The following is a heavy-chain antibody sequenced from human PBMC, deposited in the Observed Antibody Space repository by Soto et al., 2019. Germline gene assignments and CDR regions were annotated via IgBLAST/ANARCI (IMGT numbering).Heavy chain of an antibody. CDR3: ATGGFFPLKNFDS. CDR2: IIPILGIA. V-gene: IGHV1-69*02. CDR1: GGTFSSYT. D-gene: IGHD2-15*01. Sequence: SVKVSCKDSGGTFSSYTISWVRQAPGQGLEWMGRIIPILGIANYAQKFQGRVTITADKSTSTAYMELSSLRSEDTAMYFCATGGFFPLKNFDSWGQGTLVTVSS. J-gene: IGHJ4*02.